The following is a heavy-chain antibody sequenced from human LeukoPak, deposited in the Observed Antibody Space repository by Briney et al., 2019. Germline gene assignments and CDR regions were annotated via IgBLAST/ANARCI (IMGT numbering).Heavy chain of an antibody. CDR2: INTNTGNH. J-gene: IGHJ4*02. D-gene: IGHD6-13*01. V-gene: IGHV7-4-1*04. CDR1: GYTFTTYA. Sequence: EASVKVSCKASGYTFTTYAMNWVRQAPGQGLEWMGWINTNTGNHTYAQGFTGRIVFSLDTSVTMAYLQISSLAAEDAAVYYGARGTGYSSIWSPLWGQGTVVTVSS. CDR3: ARGTGYSSIWSPL.